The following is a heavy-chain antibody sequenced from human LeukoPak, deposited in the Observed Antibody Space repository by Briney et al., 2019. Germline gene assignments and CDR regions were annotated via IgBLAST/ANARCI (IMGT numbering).Heavy chain of an antibody. CDR2: IKQDGSEK. D-gene: IGHD3-9*01. CDR3: ARMEGPLRYFPGGYYYMDV. Sequence: GGSLRLSCAASGFTFSSYWMSWVRQALGKGLEWVANIKQDGSEKYYVDSVKGRFTISRDNAKNSLYLQMNSLRAEDTAVYYCARMEGPLRYFPGGYYYMDVWGKGTTVTVSS. CDR1: GFTFSSYW. J-gene: IGHJ6*03. V-gene: IGHV3-7*01.